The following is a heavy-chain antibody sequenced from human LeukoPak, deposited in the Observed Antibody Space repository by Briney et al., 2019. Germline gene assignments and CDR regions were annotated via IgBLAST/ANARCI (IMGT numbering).Heavy chain of an antibody. CDR2: ISAYNGNT. J-gene: IGHJ3*02. CDR1: GYTFTSYG. CDR3: ARPYYYDSSGYYAFDI. V-gene: IGHV1-18*01. D-gene: IGHD3-22*01. Sequence: GASVKVSCKASGYTFTSYGISWVRQAPGQGLEWMGWISAYNGNTNYAQKFQGRVTITADKSTSTAYMELSSLRSEDTAVYYCARPYYYDSSGYYAFDIWGQGTMVTVSS.